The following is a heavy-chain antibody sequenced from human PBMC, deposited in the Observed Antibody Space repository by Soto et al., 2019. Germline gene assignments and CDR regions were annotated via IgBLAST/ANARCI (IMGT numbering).Heavy chain of an antibody. CDR3: ARGAEVAGTRVSRVYFPA. V-gene: IGHV4-4*07. CDR1: GDSMSSFY. Sequence: QAQLQESGPGLVKPSETLSLICNVYGDSMSSFYWSWIRQPAGKGLEWIGRIYTSGSTIYNPSLRSRVSISIDTSKTQFSLKLNSVTAADTAVYFCARGAEVAGTRVSRVYFPAWGQGTLVTVSS. J-gene: IGHJ1*01. CDR2: IYTSGST. D-gene: IGHD6-19*01.